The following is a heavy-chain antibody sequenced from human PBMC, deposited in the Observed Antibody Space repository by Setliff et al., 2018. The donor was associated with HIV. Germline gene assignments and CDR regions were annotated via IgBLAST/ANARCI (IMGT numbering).Heavy chain of an antibody. J-gene: IGHJ4*02. Sequence: GGSLRLSCAASGFTFSGSAMHWVRQASGKGLEWVGRIRSKGYGSAQAYAASVKCRFTISRDDSKNTAYLQMSSLKTEDTAVYYCTRHSTDPWSLLDYWGQGTLVTVSS. CDR3: TRHSTDPWSLLDY. CDR2: IRSKGYGSAQ. V-gene: IGHV3-73*01. CDR1: GFTFSGSA. D-gene: IGHD1-1*01.